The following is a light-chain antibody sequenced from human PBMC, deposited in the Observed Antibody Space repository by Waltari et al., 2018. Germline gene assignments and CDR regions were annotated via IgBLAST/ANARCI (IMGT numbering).Light chain of an antibody. Sequence: DIQMTQSPSSVSASVGDRVTITCRASQSIGIYVNWYQQKVGKAPKLLIYAASFLQSGVPSRFSGSGSETDFTLTISSLQPEDFATYCCQQSHSAPWTFGQGTKVEIK. CDR2: AAS. CDR3: QQSHSAPWT. V-gene: IGKV1-39*01. J-gene: IGKJ1*01. CDR1: QSIGIY.